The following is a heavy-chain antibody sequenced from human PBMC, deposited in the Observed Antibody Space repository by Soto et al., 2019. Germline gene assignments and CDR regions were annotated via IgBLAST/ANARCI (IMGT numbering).Heavy chain of an antibody. V-gene: IGHV3-30*04. J-gene: IGHJ4*02. D-gene: IGHD2-21*01. Sequence: QVQLVESGGGVVQPGRSLRLSCPTSGFTFWSYAMHWVRQAPGKGLEWVAVISYDGRHKFYADSVKGRVTISRDDSRDSPSPQRNSLREGATGAYYCASIPLRTIVGGVEYWGQGTLFSVSS. CDR1: GFTFWSYA. CDR2: ISYDGRHK. CDR3: ASIPLRTIVGGVEY.